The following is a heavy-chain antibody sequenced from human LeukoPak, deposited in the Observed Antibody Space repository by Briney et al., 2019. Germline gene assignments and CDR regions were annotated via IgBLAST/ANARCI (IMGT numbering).Heavy chain of an antibody. CDR2: IRSSGSTI. CDR3: AKDRESRSWYRGSEKPMDY. Sequence: GGSLRLSCAASGFTFSSYEMNWVRQAPGKGLEWVSYIRSSGSTIYYADSVKGRFTISRDNAKNTLYLQMNSLRAEDTAVYYCAKDRESRSWYRGSEKPMDYWGQGNLVTVSS. D-gene: IGHD6-13*01. J-gene: IGHJ4*02. V-gene: IGHV3-48*03. CDR1: GFTFSSYE.